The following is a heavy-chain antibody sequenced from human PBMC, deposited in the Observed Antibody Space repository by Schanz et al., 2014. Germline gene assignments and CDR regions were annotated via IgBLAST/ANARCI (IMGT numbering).Heavy chain of an antibody. V-gene: IGHV1-69*04. CDR3: ARIIDGDYLY. CDR1: GDTLSSYG. J-gene: IGHJ4*02. CDR2: IIPPLRQT. D-gene: IGHD4-17*01. Sequence: QVQLVQSGAEVKKPGSSVTVSCKASGDTLSSYGISWVRQAPGQGLEWMGRIIPPLRQTRYAQKFEERVIITADTSTTTVYMDLASLTSDDTAVYFCARIIDGDYLYWGQGTLVTVSS.